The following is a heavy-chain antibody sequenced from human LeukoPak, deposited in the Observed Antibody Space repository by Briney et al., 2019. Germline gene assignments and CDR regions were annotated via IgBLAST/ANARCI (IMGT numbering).Heavy chain of an antibody. V-gene: IGHV1-46*01. D-gene: IGHD6-19*01. CDR1: GYTLTTYY. CDR2: INPSGGGT. J-gene: IGHJ4*02. CDR3: VRGRIGYSSGFPYFDY. Sequence: ASVKVSCKASGYTLTTYYMHWVRQAPGQGLEWMGIINPSGGGTNYAQKFQGRVTMTRDTSTSTVYMELTSLRSDDTAVYFCVRGRIGYSSGFPYFDYWGQGTLVSVSS.